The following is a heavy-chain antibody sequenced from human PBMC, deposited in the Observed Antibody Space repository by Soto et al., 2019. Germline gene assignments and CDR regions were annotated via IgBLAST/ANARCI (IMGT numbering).Heavy chain of an antibody. J-gene: IGHJ6*03. V-gene: IGHV4-34*01. CDR3: ATGSWTYYYYMDV. CDR1: GGSFSGYY. D-gene: IGHD3-3*01. CDR2: INHSGST. Sequence: SETLSLTCAVYGGSFSGYYWSWIRQPPGKGLEWIGEINHSGSTNYNPSLKSRVTISVDTSKNQFSLKLSSVTAADTAVYYCATGSWTYYYYMDVWGKGTTVTVSS.